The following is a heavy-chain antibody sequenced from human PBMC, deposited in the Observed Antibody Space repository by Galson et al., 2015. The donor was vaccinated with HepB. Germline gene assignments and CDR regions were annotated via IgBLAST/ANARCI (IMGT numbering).Heavy chain of an antibody. V-gene: IGHV5-51*01. D-gene: IGHD3-3*01. CDR3: ARLGVGLEYDFWSGYFGLDI. CDR2: IYPSDSDT. Sequence: QSGAEVKKPGESLKISCKGSGYYFDSRWIAWVRQKPGKGLEWMGIIYPSDSDTRYSPSFQGQVLISADTSMSTAYLQWNSLKASDSAIYYCARLGVGLEYDFWSGYFGLDIWGRGTPVTVSS. J-gene: IGHJ4*02. CDR1: GYYFDSRW.